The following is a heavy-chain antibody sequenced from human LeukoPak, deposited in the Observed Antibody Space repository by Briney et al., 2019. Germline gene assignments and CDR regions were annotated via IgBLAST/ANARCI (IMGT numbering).Heavy chain of an antibody. Sequence: ASVKVSCKASGYTFTSYDINWVRQATGQGLEWMGWMNPNSGNTGYAQKFQGRVTMTRNTSISTAYMELSSLRSEDTAVYYCARDGDDYSNGLGWFDPWGQGTLVTVSS. D-gene: IGHD4-11*01. J-gene: IGHJ5*02. V-gene: IGHV1-8*01. CDR1: GYTFTSYD. CDR2: MNPNSGNT. CDR3: ARDGDDYSNGLGWFDP.